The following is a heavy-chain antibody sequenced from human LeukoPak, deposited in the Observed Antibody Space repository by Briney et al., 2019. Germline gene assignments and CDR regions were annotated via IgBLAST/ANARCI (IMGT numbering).Heavy chain of an antibody. CDR1: GDTFSSYA. CDR3: ARGTWLQSQAFDI. V-gene: IGHV1-69*13. CDR2: IIPIFGST. J-gene: IGHJ3*02. D-gene: IGHD5-24*01. Sequence: ASVKVSCKASGDTFSSYAISWVRPAPGQGLEWMGVIIPIFGSTNDAQKFQGRVTITADESTSTAYMEVSSLRSEDTAMYYCARGTWLQSQAFDIWGQGTMVTVSS.